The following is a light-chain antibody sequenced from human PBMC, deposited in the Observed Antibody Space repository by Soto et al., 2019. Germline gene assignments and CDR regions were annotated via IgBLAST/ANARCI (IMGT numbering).Light chain of an antibody. J-gene: IGKJ1*01. V-gene: IGKV1-5*03. CDR3: QQYNSYPGT. CDR2: KAS. CDR1: QSISSW. Sequence: DIQMSQSPSTLSASGGDRVTITCRASQSISSWLAWYQQKPGKAPKLLIYKASSLESGVPSRFSGSGSGTEFTLTISSLQPDDFATYYCQQYNSYPGTFGQGTKV.